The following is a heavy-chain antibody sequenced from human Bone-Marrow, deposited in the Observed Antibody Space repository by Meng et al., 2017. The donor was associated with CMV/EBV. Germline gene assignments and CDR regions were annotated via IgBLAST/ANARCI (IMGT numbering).Heavy chain of an antibody. D-gene: IGHD3-3*01. Sequence: GESLKISCAASGISITKYVMHWVRQAPGKGLEWVAVISSDGSNKNYADSVKGRSTISRDNSRNTLYLRINSLRPEDTGVYYCARPHNPYDFWNGYSYYFDYWGQGALVTVSS. J-gene: IGHJ4*02. V-gene: IGHV3-30*04. CDR2: ISSDGSNK. CDR3: ARPHNPYDFWNGYSYYFDY. CDR1: GISITKYV.